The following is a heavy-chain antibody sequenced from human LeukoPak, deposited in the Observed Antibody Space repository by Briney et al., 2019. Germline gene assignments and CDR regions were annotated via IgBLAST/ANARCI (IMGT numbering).Heavy chain of an antibody. CDR2: INAGNGNT. CDR3: ARDRGTMARGSRWFDP. D-gene: IGHD3-10*01. V-gene: IGHV1-3*01. J-gene: IGHJ5*02. Sequence: ASVKVSCKASGYTFTSYAMHWVRQAPGQRLEWMGWINAGNGNTKYSQKFQGRVTITRDTSASTAYMELSSLRSEDTAVYYCARDRGTMARGSRWFDPWGQGTLVTVSS. CDR1: GYTFTSYA.